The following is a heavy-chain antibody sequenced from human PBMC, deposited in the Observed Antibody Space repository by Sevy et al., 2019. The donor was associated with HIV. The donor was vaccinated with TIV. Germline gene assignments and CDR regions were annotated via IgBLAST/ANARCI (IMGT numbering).Heavy chain of an antibody. J-gene: IGHJ4*02. CDR1: GFTFSSYG. CDR2: ISYDGSNK. V-gene: IGHV3-30*03. Sequence: GGSLRLSCAASGFTFSSYGMHWVRQAPGKGLEWVAVISYDGSNKYYADSVKGRFTISRDNSKNTLYLQMNSLRAEDTAVYYCAYAPYSRLPKFDYWGQGTLVTVSS. D-gene: IGHD2-21*01. CDR3: AYAPYSRLPKFDY.